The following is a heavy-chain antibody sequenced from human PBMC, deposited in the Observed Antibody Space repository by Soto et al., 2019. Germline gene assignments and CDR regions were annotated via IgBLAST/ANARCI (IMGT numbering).Heavy chain of an antibody. CDR1: GGTFSSYA. CDR2: IIPIFGTA. V-gene: IGHV1-69*12. D-gene: IGHD5-12*01. J-gene: IGHJ4*02. CDR3: AVGRRDGYNQKYQNDY. Sequence: QVQLVQSGAEVKKPGSSVKVSCKASGGTFSSYAISWVRQAPGQGLEWMGGIIPIFGTANYAQKFQGRVTITADESTSTAYMELSSLRSEDTAVYYCAVGRRDGYNQKYQNDYWGQGTLVTVSS.